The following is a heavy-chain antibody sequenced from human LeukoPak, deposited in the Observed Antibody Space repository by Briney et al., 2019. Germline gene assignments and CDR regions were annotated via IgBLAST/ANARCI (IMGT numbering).Heavy chain of an antibody. CDR1: GGTFSSYA. CDR3: ARGESSTSCYYY. CDR2: IIPIFGTA. Sequence: SVKVSCKASGGTFSSYAISWVRQAPGQGFEWMGGIIPIFGTANYAQKFQGRVTITADESTSTAYMELSSLRSEDTAVYYCARGESSTSCYYYWGQGTLVTVSS. D-gene: IGHD2-2*01. J-gene: IGHJ4*02. V-gene: IGHV1-69*13.